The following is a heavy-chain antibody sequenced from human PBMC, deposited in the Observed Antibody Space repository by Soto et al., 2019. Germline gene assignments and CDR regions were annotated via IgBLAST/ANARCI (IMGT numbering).Heavy chain of an antibody. CDR2: INPNSGGT. CDR3: ARDRSSSSWYDANYYYYGMDV. J-gene: IGHJ6*02. V-gene: IGHV1-2*02. Sequence: ASVKVSCKASGYTFTGYYMHWVRQAPGQGLEWMGWINPNSGGTNYAQKFQGRVTMTRDTSISTAYMELSRLRSDDTAVYYCARDRSSSSWYDANYYYYGMDVWGQGTTVTVSS. D-gene: IGHD6-13*01. CDR1: GYTFTGYY.